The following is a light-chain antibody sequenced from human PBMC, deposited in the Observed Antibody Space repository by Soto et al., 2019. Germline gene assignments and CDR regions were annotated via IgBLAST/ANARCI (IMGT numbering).Light chain of an antibody. Sequence: QSALTQPASVSGSPGQSITISCTGTSSDVGGYNYVSWYQQHPGKAPKLMIYEVSNRPAGVSNRFSGSKSDHTASLTISGLQAEDEADYYCSSYTSSSTLVVFGGGTKVTVL. J-gene: IGLJ2*01. V-gene: IGLV2-14*01. CDR2: EVS. CDR1: SSDVGGYNY. CDR3: SSYTSSSTLVV.